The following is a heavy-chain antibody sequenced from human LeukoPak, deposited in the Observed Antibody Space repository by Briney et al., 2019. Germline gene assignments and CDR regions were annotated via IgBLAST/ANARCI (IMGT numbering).Heavy chain of an antibody. J-gene: IGHJ3*02. CDR3: ARDKFGSGTDAFDS. D-gene: IGHD3-10*01. V-gene: IGHV1-2*02. Sequence: GGSVKVSCKASGYSFTGYNLYWVRQAPGQGLEWMGWVNPNSGGTSYAQKFQGRVTMTRNTSISTAYLELSSLRSDDTAVYYCARDKFGSGTDAFDSWGQGTMVTVSS. CDR1: GYSFTGYN. CDR2: VNPNSGGT.